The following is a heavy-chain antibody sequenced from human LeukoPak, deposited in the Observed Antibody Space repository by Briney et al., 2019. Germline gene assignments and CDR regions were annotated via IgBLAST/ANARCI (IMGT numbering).Heavy chain of an antibody. CDR2: IIPIFGTA. Sequence: ASVKVSCKASGGTFSSYAISWGRQAPGQGLEWMGGIIPIFGTANYAQKFQGRVTITADESTSTAYMELSSLRSEDTAVYYCARGGLTYCDILTGYQYYFDYWGQGTLVTVSS. J-gene: IGHJ4*02. CDR1: GGTFSSYA. CDR3: ARGGLTYCDILTGYQYYFDY. V-gene: IGHV1-69*13. D-gene: IGHD3-9*01.